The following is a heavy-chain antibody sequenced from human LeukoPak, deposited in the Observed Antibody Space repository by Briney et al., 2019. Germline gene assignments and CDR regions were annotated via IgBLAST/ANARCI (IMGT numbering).Heavy chain of an antibody. D-gene: IGHD6-13*01. J-gene: IGHJ4*02. CDR2: ISWNSGSI. V-gene: IGHV3-9*01. CDR3: AKVRSSSSWYRFFDY. Sequence: GGSLRLSCAASGFTFDDYAMHWVRQAPGKGLEWVSGISWNSGSIGYADSVKGRFTISRDNSKNTLYLQMNSLRAEDTAVYYCAKVRSSSSWYRFFDYWGQGTLVTVSS. CDR1: GFTFDDYA.